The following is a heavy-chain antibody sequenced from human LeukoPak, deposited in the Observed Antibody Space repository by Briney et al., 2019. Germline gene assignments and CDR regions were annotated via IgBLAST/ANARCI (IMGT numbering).Heavy chain of an antibody. CDR3: AKDGPFGSN. D-gene: IGHD3-16*01. CDR2: ISWNSGSI. J-gene: IGHJ4*02. CDR1: GFTFDDYA. Sequence: GRSLRLSCAASGFTFDDYAMHWVRRAPGKGLEWVSGISWNSGSIGYADSVKGRFTISRDNAKNSLYLQMNSLRAEDTALYYCAKDGPFGSNWGQGTLVTVSS. V-gene: IGHV3-9*01.